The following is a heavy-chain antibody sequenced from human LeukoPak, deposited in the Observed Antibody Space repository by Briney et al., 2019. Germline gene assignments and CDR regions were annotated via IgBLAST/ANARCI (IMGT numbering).Heavy chain of an antibody. V-gene: IGHV3-9*01. CDR3: AKDIRTTVTTLPGDY. Sequence: PGGSLTLSCAASGFTFDDYAMHWVRHAPGKGLVWVSGISWNSCSIGYADSVKGRFTISRDNAKNSLYLQMNSLRAEDTALYYCAKDIRTTVTTLPGDYWGQGTLVTVSS. CDR2: ISWNSCSI. D-gene: IGHD4-17*01. CDR1: GFTFDDYA. J-gene: IGHJ4*02.